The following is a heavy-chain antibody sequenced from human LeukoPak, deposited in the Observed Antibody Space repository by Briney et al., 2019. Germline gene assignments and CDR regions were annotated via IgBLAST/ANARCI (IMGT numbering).Heavy chain of an antibody. CDR3: ARAYGDYAKAYYYYYVDV. V-gene: IGHV3-33*01. CDR1: GFTFSSYG. D-gene: IGHD4-17*01. Sequence: PGGSLRLSCAASGFTFSSYGMHWVRQAPGKGLEWVAVIWYDGSNKYYADSVKGRFTISRDNSKNTLYLQMNSLRAEDTAVYYCARAYGDYAKAYYYYYVDVWGKGTTVTVSS. J-gene: IGHJ6*03. CDR2: IWYDGSNK.